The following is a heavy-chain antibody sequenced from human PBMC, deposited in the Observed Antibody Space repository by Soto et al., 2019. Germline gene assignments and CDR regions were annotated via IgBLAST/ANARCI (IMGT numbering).Heavy chain of an antibody. CDR2: ISSSSSYI. V-gene: IGHV3-21*01. J-gene: IGHJ4*02. CDR1: GFSFSSYS. D-gene: IGHD2-15*01. CDR3: AREPSGGFDY. Sequence: EVQLVESGGGLVKPGGSLRLSCAASGFSFSSYSMNWVRQAPEKGLEWVSSISSSSSYIYYADSVKGRFTISRDNAKNSLYLLMNSLRAVDTAVYYCAREPSGGFDYWGQGTLVTVSS.